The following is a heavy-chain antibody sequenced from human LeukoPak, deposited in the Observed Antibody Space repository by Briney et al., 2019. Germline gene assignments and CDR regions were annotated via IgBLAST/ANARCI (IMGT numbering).Heavy chain of an antibody. J-gene: IGHJ2*01. CDR3: ATLPYGSGSYYWYFDL. V-gene: IGHV4-39*01. Sequence: SETLSLTCTVSGGSISSSSYYWGWIRQPPGKGLEWIGSIYYSGSTYYNPSLKSRVTISVDTSKNQFSLKLSSVTAADTAVYYCATLPYGSGSYYWYFDLWGRGTLVTVSS. CDR1: GGSISSSSYY. D-gene: IGHD3-10*01. CDR2: IYYSGST.